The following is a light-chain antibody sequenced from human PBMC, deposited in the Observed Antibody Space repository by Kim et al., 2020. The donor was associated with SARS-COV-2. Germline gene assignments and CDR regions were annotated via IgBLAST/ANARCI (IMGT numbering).Light chain of an antibody. J-gene: IGLJ1*01. V-gene: IGLV1-40*01. Sequence: QPVLTQPPSVSGAPGQRVTISCTGSSSNIGAGYDVHWYQQLPGTAPKLLIYGNSNRPSGVPDRFSGSKSGTSASLAITGLQAEDEADYYCQSYDSSLSGSWVFGTGTKVT. CDR3: QSYDSSLSGSWV. CDR1: SSNIGAGYD. CDR2: GNS.